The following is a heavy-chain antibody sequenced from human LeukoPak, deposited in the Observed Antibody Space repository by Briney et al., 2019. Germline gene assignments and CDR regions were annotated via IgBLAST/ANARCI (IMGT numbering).Heavy chain of an antibody. CDR1: GFTFSSYG. V-gene: IGHV3-30*18. CDR3: ANCNGWLPHNY. CDR2: ISYDGSNK. D-gene: IGHD3-9*01. J-gene: IGHJ4*02. Sequence: PGRSLRLSCAASGFTFSSYGMHWVRQAPGKGLEWVAVISYDGSNKYYADSVKGRFTISRDNSKNTLYLQMNSLRAEDTAVYYRANCNGWLPHNYWGQGTLVTVSS.